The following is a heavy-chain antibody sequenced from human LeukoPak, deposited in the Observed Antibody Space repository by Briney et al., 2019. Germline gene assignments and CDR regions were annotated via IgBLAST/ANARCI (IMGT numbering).Heavy chain of an antibody. V-gene: IGHV3-7*01. CDR3: TRGGTMDV. CDR2: IKQDGSEK. CDR1: GFAFSVYW. J-gene: IGHJ6*03. Sequence: PGGSLRLSCEASGFAFSVYWMSWVRQAPGKGLEWVANIKQDGSEKNYVDSVKGWFTISRDNAKKSLYLQMNSLRVEDTAVYFCTRGGTMDVWGNGTTVTGSS.